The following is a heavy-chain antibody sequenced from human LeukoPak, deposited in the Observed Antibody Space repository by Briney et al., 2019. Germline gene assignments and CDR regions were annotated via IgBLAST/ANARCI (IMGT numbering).Heavy chain of an antibody. CDR1: GYTFTNYY. V-gene: IGHV1-2*02. Sequence: VASVKVSCKASGYTFTNYYIHWVRQAPGQGLEWMGWINPNNSDTNYAQKFHGRVTMTRGTSISTAYMELSRLKSDDTAVYYCARLVWGVDYYYYYMDVWGKGTTVTVSS. D-gene: IGHD3-10*01. CDR2: INPNNSDT. CDR3: ARLVWGVDYYYYYMDV. J-gene: IGHJ6*03.